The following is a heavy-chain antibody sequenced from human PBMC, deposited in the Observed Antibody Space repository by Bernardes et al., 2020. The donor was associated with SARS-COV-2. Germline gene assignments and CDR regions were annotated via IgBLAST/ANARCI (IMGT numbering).Heavy chain of an antibody. CDR3: ARLRGGYIDS. J-gene: IGHJ4*02. D-gene: IGHD3-16*01. Sequence: GGSLRLSCAASGFTFSGYWMTWVRQAPGKGLEWVANIKQDGTDKNYVDSVKGRFTISRDNTENSLYLQLNGLRAEDTAVFYCARLRGGYIDSWGQGTLVTVSS. CDR1: GFTFSGYW. CDR2: IKQDGTDK. V-gene: IGHV3-7*01.